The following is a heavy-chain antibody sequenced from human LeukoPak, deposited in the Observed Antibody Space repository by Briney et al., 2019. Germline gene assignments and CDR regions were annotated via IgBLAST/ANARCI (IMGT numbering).Heavy chain of an antibody. CDR3: TRNGWVGAPQLGAFDS. D-gene: IGHD1-26*01. CDR2: VDPSGRST. J-gene: IGHJ3*02. CDR1: VYTFINYY. V-gene: IGHV1-46*01. Sequence: ASVRLSCTPSVYTFINYYLHWVRQAPGQGLEGMGIVDPSGRSTSHAQKFQGRVTMSGDTSTSTVYMELSSLRSEDMALYYCTRNGWVGAPQLGAFDSWGQGTMVTVSS.